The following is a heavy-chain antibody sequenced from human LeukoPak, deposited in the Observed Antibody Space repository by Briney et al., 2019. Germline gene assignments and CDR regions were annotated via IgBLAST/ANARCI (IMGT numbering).Heavy chain of an antibody. CDR1: GYTLTDYY. D-gene: IGHD3-22*01. J-gene: IGHJ4*02. V-gene: IGHV1-2*06. CDR3: ARVGYYESSGYYEY. Sequence: ASAKVSCKASGYTLTDYYMHWVRQAPGQGLEWMGRINPNSGGTNYAQKFQGRVTMTRDTSISTVYMELSRLRSDDTAVYYCARVGYYESSGYYEYWGQGTLVTVSS. CDR2: INPNSGGT.